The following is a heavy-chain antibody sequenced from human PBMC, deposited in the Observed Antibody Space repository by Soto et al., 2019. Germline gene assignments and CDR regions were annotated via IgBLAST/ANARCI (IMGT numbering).Heavy chain of an antibody. J-gene: IGHJ6*02. V-gene: IGHV1-2*02. CDR3: ARVWIQLYYYYGMDV. CDR1: GYTFTGYY. CDR2: INPNSGGT. Sequence: GASVKVSCKASGYTFTGYYMHWVRQAPGQGLEWMGWINPNSGGTNYAQKFQGRVTMTRDTSISTAYMELSRLRSDDTAVYYCARVWIQLYYYYGMDVWGQGTTVTVSS. D-gene: IGHD5-18*01.